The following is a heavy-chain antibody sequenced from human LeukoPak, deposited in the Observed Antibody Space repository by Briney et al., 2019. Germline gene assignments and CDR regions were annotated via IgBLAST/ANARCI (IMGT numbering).Heavy chain of an antibody. J-gene: IGHJ3*02. CDR2: IYYSGNT. Sequence: PSETLSLTCTVSGGSISSYYWNWIRQPPGKGLEWIGNIYYSGNTHYNPSLKSRVTMSVDTSKNQFSLKLSSVTAADTAVYYCAREGFYDYVWGSYRSSHAFDIWGQGTMVTVSS. V-gene: IGHV4-59*12. CDR1: GGSISSYY. D-gene: IGHD3-16*02. CDR3: AREGFYDYVWGSYRSSHAFDI.